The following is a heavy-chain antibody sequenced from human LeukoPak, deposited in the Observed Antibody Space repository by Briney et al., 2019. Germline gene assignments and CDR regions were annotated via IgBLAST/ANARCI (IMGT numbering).Heavy chain of an antibody. J-gene: IGHJ3*01. CDR3: ASVVGGYYPPVEGFDL. CDR2: MWYDGSNK. CDR1: GFSFSQYG. D-gene: IGHD3-3*01. Sequence: GGSLRLSCAASGFSFSQYGMHWVRQAPGKGLEWVAVMWYDGSNKNYADSVKGRFTISRDNAKNTLYLQMNSLRAEDTAVYYCASVVGGYYPPVEGFDLWGQGTMVTVSS. V-gene: IGHV3-33*03.